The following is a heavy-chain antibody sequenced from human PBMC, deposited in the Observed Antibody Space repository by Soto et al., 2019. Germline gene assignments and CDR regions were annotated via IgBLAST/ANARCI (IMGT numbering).Heavy chain of an antibody. CDR3: AGRGLWYYAS. D-gene: IGHD3-10*01. Sequence: ASVKVSCKSSGYTFTSHGISWGRQSPGLGVEWMGRISAYKCNTNYAQKLQSRVTMTTDTSTSTAYMELRSMSSDNTTVYYCAGRGLWYYASWGQGTLVTVS. CDR2: ISAYKCNT. J-gene: IGHJ5*02. V-gene: IGHV1-18*04. CDR1: GYTFTSHG.